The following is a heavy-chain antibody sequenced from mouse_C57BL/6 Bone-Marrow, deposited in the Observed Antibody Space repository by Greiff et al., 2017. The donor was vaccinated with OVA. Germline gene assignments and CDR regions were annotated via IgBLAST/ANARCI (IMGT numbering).Heavy chain of an antibody. CDR3: ARECSCGYPVWFDY. D-gene: IGHD3-1*01. Sequence: QVQLQQPGAELVMPGASVKLSCKASGYTFTSYWMHWVKQRPGQGLEWIGEIDPSDSYTNYNQKFKGKSTLTVDKSSSTAYMQLSSLTSEDSAVYYGARECSCGYPVWFDYWGQGTTLTVSS. CDR1: GYTFTSYW. CDR2: IDPSDSYT. V-gene: IGHV1-69*01. J-gene: IGHJ2*01.